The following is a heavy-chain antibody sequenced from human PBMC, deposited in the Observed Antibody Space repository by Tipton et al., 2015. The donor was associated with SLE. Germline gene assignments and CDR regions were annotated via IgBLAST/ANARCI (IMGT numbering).Heavy chain of an antibody. D-gene: IGHD2-2*02. Sequence: TLSLTCAVSGDSISGSHWWSWVRQSPDKGLEWIGTIYYSGSTYYNPSLKSRVTMSVDTSKNQFSLKLTSVTAADTAVYYCARTGGFCTSTSCYNWGQGTLVTVSS. V-gene: IGHV4-4*02. CDR1: GDSISGSHW. J-gene: IGHJ4*02. CDR3: ARTGGFCTSTSCYN. CDR2: IYYSGST.